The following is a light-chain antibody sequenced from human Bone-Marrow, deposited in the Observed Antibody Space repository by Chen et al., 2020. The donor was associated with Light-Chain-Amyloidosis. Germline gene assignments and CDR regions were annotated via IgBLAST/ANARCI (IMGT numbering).Light chain of an antibody. Sequence: SYELTQPPSLSVSPGQTARITCSGEKLGDRYACWYQQKPGQSPVLVIQQDNKRPSGIPERFSGATAGNIATLTISGTQTEDEAVDYCQAWDTSQAPFGGGTKLTV. CDR3: QAWDTSQAP. CDR2: QDN. V-gene: IGLV3-1*01. CDR1: KLGDRY. J-gene: IGLJ2*01.